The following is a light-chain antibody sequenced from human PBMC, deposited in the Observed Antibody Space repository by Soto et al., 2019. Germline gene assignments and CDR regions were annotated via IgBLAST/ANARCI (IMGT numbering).Light chain of an antibody. J-gene: IGLJ2*01. CDR3: QSYDSSLSGVV. CDR2: EGS. Sequence: QSALTQPASVSGSPGQSITISCTGTSSDVGSYNLVSWYQQHPGKAPKLMIYEGSKRPSGVSNRFSGSKSGNTASLTISGLQAEDVADYYCQSYDSSLSGVVFGGGTKLTVL. V-gene: IGLV2-14*02. CDR1: SSDVGSYNL.